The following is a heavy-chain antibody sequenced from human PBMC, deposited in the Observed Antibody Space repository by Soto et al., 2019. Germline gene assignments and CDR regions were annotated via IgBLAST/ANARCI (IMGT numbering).Heavy chain of an antibody. J-gene: IGHJ3*02. CDR1: GFTFSSYG. CDR2: IWYDGSNK. CDR3: AREVMSGSGWLLIAAFDI. V-gene: IGHV3-33*01. D-gene: IGHD6-19*01. Sequence: PGGSLRLSCAASGFTFSSYGMHWVRQAPGKGLEWVAVIWYDGSNKYYADSVKGRFTISRDNSKNTLYLQMNSLRAEDTAVYYCAREVMSGSGWLLIAAFDIWGQGTMVTVSS.